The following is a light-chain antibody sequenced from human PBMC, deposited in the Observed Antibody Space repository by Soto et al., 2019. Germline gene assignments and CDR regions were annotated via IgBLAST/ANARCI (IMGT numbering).Light chain of an antibody. V-gene: IGKV1-5*03. CDR3: QQYNSYPYT. CDR2: KAS. Sequence: DIRMTQSPSTLSASVGDRVTITCRASQSISSWLAWYQQKPGKAPKLLIYKASSLESGVPSRFSGSGSGTELTLTISSLQPDEFATYYCQQYNSYPYTFGQGTKLEIK. J-gene: IGKJ2*01. CDR1: QSISSW.